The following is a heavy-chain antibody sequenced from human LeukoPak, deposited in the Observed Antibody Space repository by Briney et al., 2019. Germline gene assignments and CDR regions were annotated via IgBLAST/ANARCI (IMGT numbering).Heavy chain of an antibody. CDR3: ARVSFSSWFDP. J-gene: IGHJ5*02. V-gene: IGHV4-34*01. CDR1: GGSFSGYY. Sequence: SETLSLTCAVSGGSFSGYYWRWIRQPPGKGLVWIGEINHSGSTNYNPSLKTRDTKTVATSKNQCSLKLSSVTAADTAVYYCARVSFSSWFDPWGQGTLVTVSS. CDR2: INHSGST.